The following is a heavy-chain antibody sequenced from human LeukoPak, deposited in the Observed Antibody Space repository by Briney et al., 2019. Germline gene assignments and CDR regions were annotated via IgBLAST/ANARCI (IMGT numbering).Heavy chain of an antibody. CDR1: GFTFDDYD. D-gene: IGHD1-26*01. CDR3: ARASGGRDAFDI. V-gene: IGHV4-38-2*01. Sequence: GSLRLSCAASGFTFDDYDMNWVRQAPGKGLEWIGSIYHSGSTYYNPSLKSRVTISVDTSKNQFSLKLSSVTAADTAVYYCARASGGRDAFDIWGQGTMVTVSS. J-gene: IGHJ3*02. CDR2: IYHSGST.